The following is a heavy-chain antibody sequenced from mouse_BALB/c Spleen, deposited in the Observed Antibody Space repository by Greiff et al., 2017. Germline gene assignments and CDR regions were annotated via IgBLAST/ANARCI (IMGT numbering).Heavy chain of an antibody. V-gene: IGHV1-80*01. CDR2: IYPGDGDT. CDR3: ARMDTTVVARAY. D-gene: IGHD1-1*01. CDR1: GYAFSSYW. J-gene: IGHJ3*01. Sequence: VQLQESGAELVRPGVSVKISCKGSGYAFSSYWMNWVKQRPGQDLEWIGQIYPGDGDTNYNGKFKGKATLTADKSSSTAYMQLSSLTSEDSAVYFCARMDTTVVARAYWGQGTLVTVSA.